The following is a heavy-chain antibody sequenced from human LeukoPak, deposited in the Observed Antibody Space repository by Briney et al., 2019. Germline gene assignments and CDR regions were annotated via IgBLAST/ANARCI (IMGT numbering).Heavy chain of an antibody. CDR1: GFTFSSYA. V-gene: IGHV3-64D*06. CDR3: VPLGYCSGTSCPHY. CDR2: ISTNGGST. J-gene: IGHJ4*02. D-gene: IGHD2-15*01. Sequence: GGSLRLSRSPSGFTFSSYAMHWVRQAPGKGLEYVSAISTNGGSTYYADSVKGRFTISRDNSKNTLYLQMSSLRAEDTAVYYCVPLGYCSGTSCPHYWGQGALVAVSS.